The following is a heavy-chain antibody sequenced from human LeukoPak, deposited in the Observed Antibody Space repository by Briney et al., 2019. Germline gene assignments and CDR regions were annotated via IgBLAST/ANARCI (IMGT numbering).Heavy chain of an antibody. Sequence: ASVKVSCKASGGTFSSYAISWVRQAPGQGLEWVGWISAYNGNTNYAQKLQGRVTMTTDTSTSTAYMELRSLRSDDTAVYYCARAPTGDPLLDYWGQGTLVTVSS. J-gene: IGHJ4*02. V-gene: IGHV1-18*01. CDR3: ARAPTGDPLLDY. CDR1: GGTFSSYA. CDR2: ISAYNGNT.